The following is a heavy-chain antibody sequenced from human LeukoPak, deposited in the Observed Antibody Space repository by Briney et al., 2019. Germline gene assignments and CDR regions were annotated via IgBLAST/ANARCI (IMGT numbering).Heavy chain of an antibody. D-gene: IGHD6-13*01. CDR3: ARDKVGIVAGGIMNFGAFDV. CDR1: GGSISSGAYY. J-gene: IGHJ3*01. Sequence: SQTLSLTCTVSGGSISSGAYYWTWIRQHPGKGLEWIGYIFNSGSAYYNPSLKSRPTISVDTSKNQFSLKLTSVTAADTAVYYCARDKVGIVAGGIMNFGAFDVWGQGTMVTVSS. CDR2: IFNSGSA. V-gene: IGHV4-31*03.